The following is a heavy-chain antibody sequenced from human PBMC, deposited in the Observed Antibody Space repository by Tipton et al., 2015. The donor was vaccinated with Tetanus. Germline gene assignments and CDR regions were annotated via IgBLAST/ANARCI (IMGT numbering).Heavy chain of an antibody. Sequence: SLRLSCAASGFIFSSYGIHWVRQAPGKGLEWVADSWYDGTDEYYADSGKSRFTISRDNSKNPLYQQMNSLRAEDTAVYYCAREADCRGGSCFSGDFDNWGQGTQVTFSS. CDR2: SWYDGTDE. CDR3: AREADCRGGSCFSGDFDN. J-gene: IGHJ4*02. D-gene: IGHD2-15*01. CDR1: GFIFSSYG. V-gene: IGHV3-33*01.